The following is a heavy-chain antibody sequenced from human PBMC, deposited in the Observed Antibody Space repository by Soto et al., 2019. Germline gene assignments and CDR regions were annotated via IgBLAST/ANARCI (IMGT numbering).Heavy chain of an antibody. CDR3: ARGGPKRGYYDFWSGYHYGMDV. J-gene: IGHJ6*02. CDR1: GYTFTSYG. Sequence: ASVKVSCKASGYTFTSYGISWVRQAPGQGLEWMGWISAYNGNTNYAQKLQGRVTMTTDTSTSTAYMELRSLRSDDTAVYYCARGGPKRGYYDFWSGYHYGMDVWGQGTTVTVS. D-gene: IGHD3-3*01. CDR2: ISAYNGNT. V-gene: IGHV1-18*01.